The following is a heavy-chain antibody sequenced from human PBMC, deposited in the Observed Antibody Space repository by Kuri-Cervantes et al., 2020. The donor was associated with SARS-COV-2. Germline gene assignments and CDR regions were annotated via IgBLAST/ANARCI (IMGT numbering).Heavy chain of an antibody. Sequence: SVKVSCKASGGTFSSYAISWVRQAPGQGLEWMGGIIPIFGTANYAQKFQGRVTITTGESTSTAYMELSSLRSKDTAVYYCARDHSGSNEGYYFDYWGQGTLVTVSS. CDR1: GGTFSSYA. CDR2: IIPIFGTA. V-gene: IGHV1-69*05. D-gene: IGHD1-26*01. J-gene: IGHJ4*02. CDR3: ARDHSGSNEGYYFDY.